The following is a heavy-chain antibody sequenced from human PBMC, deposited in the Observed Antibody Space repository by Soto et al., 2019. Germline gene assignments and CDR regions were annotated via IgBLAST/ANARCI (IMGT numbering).Heavy chain of an antibody. V-gene: IGHV1-58*01. J-gene: IGHJ4*02. Sequence: RASVKVSCKASGFIFTSSAVQWVRQARGQRLEWIGWINVGSGNTNYAQKFQERVTITRDMSTSTAYMELRSLRSEDTAVYYCAAGDSSGYYGGWGQGILVTVSS. CDR1: GFIFTSSA. CDR3: AAGDSSGYYGG. D-gene: IGHD3-22*01. CDR2: INVGSGNT.